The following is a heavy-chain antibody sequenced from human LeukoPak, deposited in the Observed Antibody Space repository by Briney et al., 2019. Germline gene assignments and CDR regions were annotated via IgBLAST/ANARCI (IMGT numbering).Heavy chain of an antibody. V-gene: IGHV4-39*01. CDR2: IYYSGST. Sequence: SETLSLTCTVSGGSISSSSYYWGWIRQPPGKGLEWIGSIYYSGSTYYNPSLKSRVTISVDTSKNQFSLKLSSVTAADTAVYYCARHVGRSAFDIWGQGTMVTVSS. D-gene: IGHD2-15*01. J-gene: IGHJ3*02. CDR1: GGSISSSSYY. CDR3: ARHVGRSAFDI.